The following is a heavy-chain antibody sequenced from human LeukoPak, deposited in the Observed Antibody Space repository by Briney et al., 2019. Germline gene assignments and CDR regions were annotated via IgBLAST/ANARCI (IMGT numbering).Heavy chain of an antibody. CDR1: GYTFTSYG. J-gene: IGHJ6*04. Sequence: ASVKVSCKASGYTFTSYGISWGRQAPGQGLEWMGWISAYNGNTNYAQKLQGRVTMTTDTSTSTAYMELGSLRSDDTAVYYCARVRGWDIVVVPAAHPYYYYGMDVWGKGTTVTVSS. V-gene: IGHV1-18*04. D-gene: IGHD2-2*01. CDR3: ARVRGWDIVVVPAAHPYYYYGMDV. CDR2: ISAYNGNT.